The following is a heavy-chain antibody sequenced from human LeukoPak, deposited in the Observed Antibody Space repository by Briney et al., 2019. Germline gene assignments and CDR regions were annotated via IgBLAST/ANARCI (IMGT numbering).Heavy chain of an antibody. J-gene: IGHJ4*02. Sequence: SETLSLTCAVSGYSISSGYYWGWIRQPPGKGLEWIGSIYHSGSTYYNPSLKSRVTISVDTSKNQFSLKLSSVTAADTAVYYCARQNWVIDHWGQGTLVTVSS. CDR2: IYHSGST. CDR1: GYSISSGYY. CDR3: ARQNWVIDH. V-gene: IGHV4-38-2*01. D-gene: IGHD7-27*01.